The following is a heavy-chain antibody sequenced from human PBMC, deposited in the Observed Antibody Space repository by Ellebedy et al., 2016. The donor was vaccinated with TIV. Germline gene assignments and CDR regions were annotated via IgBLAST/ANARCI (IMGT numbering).Heavy chain of an antibody. J-gene: IGHJ4*02. Sequence: ASVKVSXXVSGYTLTELSMHWVRQAPGKGLEWMGGFDPEDGETIYAQKFQGRVTMTRDKSTSTVYMELSSLRSEDTAVYYCARVQLWPPSYFDYWGQGTLVTVSS. CDR1: GYTLTELS. V-gene: IGHV1-24*01. CDR2: FDPEDGET. CDR3: ARVQLWPPSYFDY. D-gene: IGHD5-18*01.